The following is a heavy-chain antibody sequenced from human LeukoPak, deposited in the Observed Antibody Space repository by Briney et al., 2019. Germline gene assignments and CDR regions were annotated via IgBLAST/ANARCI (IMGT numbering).Heavy chain of an antibody. J-gene: IGHJ4*02. D-gene: IGHD4-11*01. V-gene: IGHV1-8*01. CDR1: GYTFTSYD. CDR3: ARDGGSNSEYYFDY. Sequence: ASVKVSCKASGYTFTSYDINWVRQATGQGLEWMGWMNPNSGNTGYAQKFQGRVTMTRNTSISTAYMELRSLRSDDTAVYYCARDGGSNSEYYFDYWGQGTLVTVSS. CDR2: MNPNSGNT.